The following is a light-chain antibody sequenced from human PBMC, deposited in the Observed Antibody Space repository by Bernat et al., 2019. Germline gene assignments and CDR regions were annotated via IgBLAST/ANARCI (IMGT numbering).Light chain of an antibody. Sequence: IRMTQSPFSLSASVGDRVTITCQASQDITKYLNWYQQKPGKAPKLLIYDASNLETGVPSRFSGSGSGTDFTFTISSLQPEDIATYYCQQYDNLPRTFGQGTKVEIK. V-gene: IGKV1-33*01. CDR3: QQYDNLPRT. CDR2: DAS. CDR1: QDITKY. J-gene: IGKJ2*01.